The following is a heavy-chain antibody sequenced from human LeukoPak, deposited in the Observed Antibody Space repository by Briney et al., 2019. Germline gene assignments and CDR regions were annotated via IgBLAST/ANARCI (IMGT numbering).Heavy chain of an antibody. V-gene: IGHV3-30*03. CDR3: AIDHEYSSQSYYYYYYMDV. D-gene: IGHD6-6*01. J-gene: IGHJ6*03. CDR1: GFTFSGYG. CDR2: ISYDGSNK. Sequence: RGSLRLSCAASGFTFSGYGMHWVRQAPGKGLEWVTLISYDGSNKYYVDSMKGRFTISRDNSKNTLYLQMNSVRAEDTAVYYCAIDHEYSSQSYYYYYYMDVWGKGTTVTVSS.